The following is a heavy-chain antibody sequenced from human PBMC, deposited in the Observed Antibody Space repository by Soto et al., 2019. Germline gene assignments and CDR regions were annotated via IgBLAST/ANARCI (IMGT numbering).Heavy chain of an antibody. Sequence: QVQLQESGPGLVKASQTLSLTCTVSGGTITTGGHFWSWISQYPGKGLEWIGYIYYSGTTHYNPSLKSRVTISIDTSKNQFSLNLSSVTAADTAVYYCARVVSGSYLDYWGQGTLVTVSS. CDR2: IYYSGTT. D-gene: IGHD1-26*01. V-gene: IGHV4-31*03. J-gene: IGHJ4*02. CDR3: ARVVSGSYLDY. CDR1: GGTITTGGHF.